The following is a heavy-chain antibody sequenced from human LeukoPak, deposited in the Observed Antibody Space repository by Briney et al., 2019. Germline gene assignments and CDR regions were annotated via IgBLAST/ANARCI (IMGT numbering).Heavy chain of an antibody. Sequence: SETLSLTCTVSGGSISISSGGYYWSWIRQHPGKGLEWIGYIYYSGSTNYNPSLKSRVTISVDTSKNQFSLKPSSVTAADTAVYYCARAPYSSSPFDYWGQGTLVTVSS. D-gene: IGHD6-13*01. V-gene: IGHV4-61*08. CDR1: GGSISISSGGYY. CDR2: IYYSGST. J-gene: IGHJ4*02. CDR3: ARAPYSSSPFDY.